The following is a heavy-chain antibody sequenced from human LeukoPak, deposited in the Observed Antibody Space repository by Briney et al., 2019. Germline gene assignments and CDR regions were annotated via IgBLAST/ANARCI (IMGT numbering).Heavy chain of an antibody. CDR3: ARSIPVLLRAVEYFQH. CDR1: GGSISSSSYS. Sequence: SETLSLTCTVSGGSISSSSYSWGWIRQPPGKGLEWIGSIYYSGSTYYNPSLKSRVTISVDTSKNQFSLKLSSVTAADTAVYDCARSIPVLLRAVEYFQHWGQGTLVTVSS. V-gene: IGHV4-39*01. J-gene: IGHJ1*01. D-gene: IGHD1-26*01. CDR2: IYYSGST.